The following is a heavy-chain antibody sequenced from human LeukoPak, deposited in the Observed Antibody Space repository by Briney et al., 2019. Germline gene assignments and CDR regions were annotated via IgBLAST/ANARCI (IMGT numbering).Heavy chain of an antibody. J-gene: IGHJ4*02. CDR3: AGADIISGYFDY. V-gene: IGHV4-38-2*02. D-gene: IGHD3-22*01. Sequence: SETLSLTCTVSGYSISSGYSWGWIRQPPGKGLEWIGSIYHSGSTYYNPSLKSRATISVDTSKNQFSLKLSSVTAADTAVYYCAGADIISGYFDYWGQGTLVTVSS. CDR2: IYHSGST. CDR1: GYSISSGYS.